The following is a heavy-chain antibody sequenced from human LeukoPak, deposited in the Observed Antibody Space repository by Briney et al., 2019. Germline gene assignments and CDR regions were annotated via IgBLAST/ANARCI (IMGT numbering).Heavy chain of an antibody. V-gene: IGHV3-23*01. D-gene: IGHD3-10*01. CDR3: AKKHYYGSGSLNWFDP. Sequence: GGSLRLSCAASGFTFSSYGMSWVRQAPGKGLEWVSAISGSGGSTYYADSVKGRFTISRDNSKNTLYLQMNSLRAEDTAVYYCAKKHYYGSGSLNWFDPWGQGTLVTVSS. CDR1: GFTFSSYG. CDR2: ISGSGGST. J-gene: IGHJ5*02.